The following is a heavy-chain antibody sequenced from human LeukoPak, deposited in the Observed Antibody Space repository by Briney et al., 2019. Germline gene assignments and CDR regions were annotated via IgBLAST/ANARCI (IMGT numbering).Heavy chain of an antibody. CDR1: GGTFSSYA. J-gene: IGHJ3*02. CDR2: IIPILGIA. V-gene: IGHV1-69*04. D-gene: IGHD2-8*01. CDR3: AGQWTPHPKAFDI. Sequence: ASVKVSCKASGGTFSSYAISWVRQAPGQGLEWMGRIIPILGIANYAQKFQGRVTITADKSTSTAYMELSSLRSEDTAMYYCAGQWTPHPKAFDIWGQGTMVTVSS.